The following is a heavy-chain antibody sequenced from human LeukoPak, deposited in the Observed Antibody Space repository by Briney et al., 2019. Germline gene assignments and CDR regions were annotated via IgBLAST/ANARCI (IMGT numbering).Heavy chain of an antibody. J-gene: IGHJ4*02. V-gene: IGHV3-74*01. CDR1: GFTFSSYW. D-gene: IGHD2-15*01. Sequence: QPGGSLRLSCAASGFTFSSYWMHWVRQAPGKGLVWVSRINSDGSSTSYADSVKGRFTISRDNAKNTLYLQMNSLRAEDTAVYYCAKAPVTTCSGAYCYPFDYWSQGTLVTVSS. CDR3: AKAPVTTCSGAYCYPFDY. CDR2: INSDGSST.